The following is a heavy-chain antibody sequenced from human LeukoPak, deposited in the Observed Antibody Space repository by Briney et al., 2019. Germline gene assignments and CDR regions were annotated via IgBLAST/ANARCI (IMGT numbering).Heavy chain of an antibody. V-gene: IGHV3-23*01. CDR2: ISGSGGST. CDR3: AFSYYYGSGSYPFDY. CDR1: GFTFSSYA. D-gene: IGHD3-10*01. J-gene: IGHJ4*02. Sequence: GGSLRLSCAASGFTFSSYAMSWVRQAPGKGLEWVSAISGSGGSTYYADSVEGRFTISRDNSKNTLYLQMNSLRAEDTAVYYCAFSYYYGSGSYPFDYWGQGTLVTVSS.